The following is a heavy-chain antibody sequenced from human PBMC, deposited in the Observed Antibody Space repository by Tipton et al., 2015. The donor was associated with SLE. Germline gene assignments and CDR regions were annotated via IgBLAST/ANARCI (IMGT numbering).Heavy chain of an antibody. D-gene: IGHD4-23*01. V-gene: IGHV1-18*01. J-gene: IGHJ6*02. CDR2: ISAYNGNT. CDR1: GYTFTSYG. CDR3: ARGNYGGNPTGYYGMDV. Sequence: QSGPEVKKPGASVKVSCKASGYTFTSYGISWVRQAPGQGLEWMGWISAYNGNTNYAQKLQGRVTMTTDTSTSTAYMELRSLRSDDTAVYYCARGNYGGNPTGYYGMDVWGQGTTVTVSS.